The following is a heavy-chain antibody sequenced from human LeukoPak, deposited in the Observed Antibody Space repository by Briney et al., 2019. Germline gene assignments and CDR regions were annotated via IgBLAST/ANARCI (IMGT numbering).Heavy chain of an antibody. J-gene: IGHJ4*02. CDR1: GFTFSTYA. CDR3: ARDTGARCSGGSCSWGEGYLDY. CDR2: ISHDGSSK. D-gene: IGHD2-15*01. Sequence: PGGSLRLSCAASGFTFSTYAMHWVRQAPGKGLEWVAVISHDGSSKYYADSVKGRFTISRDNSKNTLYVQMNSLRVEDTAVYYCARDTGARCSGGSCSWGEGYLDYWGQGTLVTVSS. V-gene: IGHV3-30*04.